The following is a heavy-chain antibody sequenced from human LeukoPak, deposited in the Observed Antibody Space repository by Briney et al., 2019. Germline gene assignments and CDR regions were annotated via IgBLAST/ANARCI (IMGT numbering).Heavy chain of an antibody. CDR2: ISGSGGST. D-gene: IGHD2-21*02. J-gene: IGHJ6*03. V-gene: IGHV3-23*01. Sequence: GGSLRLSCAASGFTFSNCAMSWARQAPGKGLEWVSGISGSGGSTYYADSVKGRFTISRDSSKNTLYLQMNSLRAEDTAVYYCAKEGGGDGYYYYMDVWGKGTTVTVSS. CDR3: AKEGGGDGYYYYMDV. CDR1: GFTFSNCA.